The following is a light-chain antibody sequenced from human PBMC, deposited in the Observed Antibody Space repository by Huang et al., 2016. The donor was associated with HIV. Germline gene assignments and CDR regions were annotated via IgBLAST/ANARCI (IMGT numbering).Light chain of an antibody. J-gene: IGKJ1*01. CDR1: QSVLSSATNKNY. CDR3: QQYYTSPQT. CDR2: WAS. Sequence: DIVMTQSPDSLAVSLGEAATLTCRSSQSVLSSATNKNYLAWFQQKSGQSPKLLMFWASTREAVVPDRFSGSGSGTHFTLTINNVKTEDVAIYYCQQYYTSPQTFGPGTRVEI. V-gene: IGKV4-1*01.